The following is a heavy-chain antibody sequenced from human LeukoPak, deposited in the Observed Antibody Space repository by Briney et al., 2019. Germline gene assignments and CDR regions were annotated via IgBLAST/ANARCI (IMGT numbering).Heavy chain of an antibody. J-gene: IGHJ5*02. CDR1: GYTFTGYY. CDR3: ARDRYYDFWSGYHNWFDP. CDR2: IDPNSGGT. Sequence: ASVKVSCKASGYTFTGYYMHWVRQAPGQGLEWMGWIDPNSGGTNYAQKFQGRVTMTRDTSTSTAYMELSRLRSDDTAVYYCARDRYYDFWSGYHNWFDPWGQGTLVTVSS. D-gene: IGHD3-3*01. V-gene: IGHV1-2*02.